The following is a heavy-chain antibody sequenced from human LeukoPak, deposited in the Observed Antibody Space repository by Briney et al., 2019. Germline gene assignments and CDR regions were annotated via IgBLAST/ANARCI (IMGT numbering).Heavy chain of an antibody. J-gene: IGHJ6*03. Sequence: SVKVSCKASGGTFGSYAISWVRQDTGQGLEWMGRIIPIFGTANYAQKFQGRVTITADKSTSTAYMELSSLRSEDTAVYYCASALEWELLPYYMDVWGKGTTVTVSS. V-gene: IGHV1-69*06. D-gene: IGHD1-26*01. CDR1: GGTFGSYA. CDR2: IIPIFGTA. CDR3: ASALEWELLPYYMDV.